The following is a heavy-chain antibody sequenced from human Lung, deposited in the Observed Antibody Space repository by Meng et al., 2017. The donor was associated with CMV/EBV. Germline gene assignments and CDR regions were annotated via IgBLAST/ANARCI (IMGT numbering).Heavy chain of an antibody. Sequence: GGSLRLXCAASGFTFSIYWVSWVRQAPGKGLEWVANIKQDGSEKYYVDSVEGRFTISRDNAKNSLYLQINSLRAEDAAIYYCARDLGDGSNYYYFDFWGHGTXVTVSS. CDR2: IKQDGSEK. CDR1: GFTFSIYW. D-gene: IGHD5-24*01. V-gene: IGHV3-7*01. CDR3: ARDLGDGSNYYYFDF. J-gene: IGHJ4*01.